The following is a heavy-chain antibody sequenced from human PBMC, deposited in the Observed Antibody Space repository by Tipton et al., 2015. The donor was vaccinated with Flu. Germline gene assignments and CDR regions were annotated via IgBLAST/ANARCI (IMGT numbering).Heavy chain of an antibody. Sequence: TLSLTCTVSGGFITSGSYYWSWIRQSAGKGLEWIGRIYTTGSTNYNPSLRSRVTISGDTSKSQFSLRVSSVTAADTAVYYCVRPDAGFTLSVWSQGTVVTVSP. CDR2: IYTTGST. CDR1: GGFITSGSYY. CDR3: VRPDAGFTLSV. V-gene: IGHV4-61*02. J-gene: IGHJ3*01. D-gene: IGHD3-10*02.